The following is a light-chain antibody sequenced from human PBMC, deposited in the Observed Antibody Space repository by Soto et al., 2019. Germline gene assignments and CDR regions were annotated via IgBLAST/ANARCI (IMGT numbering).Light chain of an antibody. J-gene: IGKJ1*01. CDR1: QDIGLE. CDR3: LQDYSEPRT. CDR2: EAS. V-gene: IGKV1-6*01. Sequence: AIQMTQSPSSLSASVGDRVTLTCLDSQDIGLEGGWYQQRPGELPKLLIYEASTGQSGVRSSFSGSGSGTDFTLTITSLQPEDFETYYCLQDYSEPRTVGQSTKVEIK.